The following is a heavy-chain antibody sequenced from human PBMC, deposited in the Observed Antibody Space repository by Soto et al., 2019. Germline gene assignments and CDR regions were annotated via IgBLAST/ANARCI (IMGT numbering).Heavy chain of an antibody. V-gene: IGHV3-23*01. CDR1: GFTFNNFA. D-gene: IGHD3-10*01. Sequence: GGSLRLSCAASGFTFNNFAMNWVRQAPGKGLEWLSAISGSGGSTFYADSLQGRFTISRDNSKNTLYLQMKSLRGVDTAIYYCAKGGITMVRGVINYYYFDYWGQGTLVTVSS. CDR2: ISGSGGST. J-gene: IGHJ4*02. CDR3: AKGGITMVRGVINYYYFDY.